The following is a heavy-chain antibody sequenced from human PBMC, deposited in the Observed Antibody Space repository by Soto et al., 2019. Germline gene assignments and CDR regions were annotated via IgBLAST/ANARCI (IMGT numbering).Heavy chain of an antibody. CDR2: IWYDGSNK. V-gene: IGHV3-33*01. Sequence: GGSLRLSCAASGFTFSSYGMHWVRQAPGKGLEWVAVIWYDGSNKYYADSVKGRFTISRDNSKNTLYLQMNSLRAEDTAVYYCARETFGDSSGWYYFDYWGQGTLVTVSS. CDR3: ARETFGDSSGWYYFDY. D-gene: IGHD6-19*01. CDR1: GFTFSSYG. J-gene: IGHJ4*02.